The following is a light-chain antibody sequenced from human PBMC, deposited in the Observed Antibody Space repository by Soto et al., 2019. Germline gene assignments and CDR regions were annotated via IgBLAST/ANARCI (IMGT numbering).Light chain of an antibody. Sequence: EIVMTQSPATLSVSPGERANLSCRASQSISSNLAWYQQKPGQAPRLLIYGASTRATGIPARFSGSGSGTEFTLTISSLQSEDFALYYCQQYNNWPPWTFGQGTKVEIK. V-gene: IGKV3-15*01. CDR1: QSISSN. J-gene: IGKJ1*01. CDR2: GAS. CDR3: QQYNNWPPWT.